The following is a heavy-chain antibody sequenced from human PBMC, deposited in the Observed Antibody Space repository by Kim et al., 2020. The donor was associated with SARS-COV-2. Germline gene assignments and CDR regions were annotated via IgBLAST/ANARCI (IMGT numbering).Heavy chain of an antibody. J-gene: IGHJ6*02. CDR2: IIPIFGTA. D-gene: IGHD2-15*01. CDR1: GGTFSSYA. Sequence: SVKVSCKASGGTFSSYAISWVRQAPGQGLEWMGGIIPIFGTANYAQKFQGRVTITADESTSTAYMELSSLRSEDTAVYYCASRTLGYCSGGSCYVGGYYYYYGMDVWGQGTTVTVSS. V-gene: IGHV1-69*13. CDR3: ASRTLGYCSGGSCYVGGYYYYYGMDV.